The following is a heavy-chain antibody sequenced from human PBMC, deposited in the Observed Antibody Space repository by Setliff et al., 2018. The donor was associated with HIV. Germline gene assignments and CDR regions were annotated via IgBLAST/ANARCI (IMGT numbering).Heavy chain of an antibody. Sequence: GSLRLSCAASGFTFSSYSMNWVRQAPGKGLEWVSSISSSSYYIYYADSVKGRFTISRDNAKNSLFLQMNSLRVEDTAVYYCARDEDGYNHFDFWGQGTLVTAPQ. CDR2: ISSSSYYI. V-gene: IGHV3-21*01. CDR1: GFTFSSYS. D-gene: IGHD5-12*01. CDR3: ARDEDGYNHFDF. J-gene: IGHJ4*02.